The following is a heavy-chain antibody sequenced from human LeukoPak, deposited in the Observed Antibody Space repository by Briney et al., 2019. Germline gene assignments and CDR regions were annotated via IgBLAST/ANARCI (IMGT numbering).Heavy chain of an antibody. CDR3: ARYSGYPLYYFDY. J-gene: IGHJ4*02. CDR1: GFTFSSYG. CDR2: IWYDGSNK. D-gene: IGHD5-12*01. V-gene: IGHV3-33*01. Sequence: PGGSLRLSCAASGFTFSSYGMHWVGQAPGKGLEWVAVIWYDGSNKYYADSVKGRFTISRDNSKNTLYLQMNSLRAEDTAVYYCARYSGYPLYYFDYWGQGTLVTVSS.